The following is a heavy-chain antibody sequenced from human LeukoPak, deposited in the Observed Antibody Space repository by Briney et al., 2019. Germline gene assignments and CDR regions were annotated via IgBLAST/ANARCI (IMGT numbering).Heavy chain of an antibody. CDR1: GGSISSSSYY. CDR3: ARNILVVTWFDP. D-gene: IGHD3-22*01. Sequence: SETLSLTCTVSGGSISSSSYYWGWIRQPPGKGLEWIGSIYYSGSTYYNPSLKSRVTISVDTSKNQFSLKLSSVTAADTAVYYCARNILVVTWFDPWGQGTLVTVSS. CDR2: IYYSGST. V-gene: IGHV4-39*07. J-gene: IGHJ5*02.